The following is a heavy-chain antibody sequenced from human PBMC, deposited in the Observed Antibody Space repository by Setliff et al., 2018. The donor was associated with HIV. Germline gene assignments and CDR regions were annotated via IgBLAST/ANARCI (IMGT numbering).Heavy chain of an antibody. Sequence: GSLRLSCAASGFTFSSYGMHWVRQAPGKGLEWVSAISDSGGGTYYADSVKGRFTVSRDNSKYTLYLQMNSLRVEDTAVYYCAKDKGSSGWSAWGQGTLVTVSS. CDR3: AKDKGSSGWSA. J-gene: IGHJ5*02. CDR1: GFTFSSYG. D-gene: IGHD6-19*01. CDR2: ISDSGGGT. V-gene: IGHV3-23*01.